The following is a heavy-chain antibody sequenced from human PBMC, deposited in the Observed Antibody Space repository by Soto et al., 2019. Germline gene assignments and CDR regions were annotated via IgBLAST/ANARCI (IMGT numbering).Heavy chain of an antibody. CDR1: GGSISSYY. CDR3: AGYGDYGLVRGAFDI. D-gene: IGHD4-17*01. Sequence: QVQLQESGPGLVKPSETLSLTCTVSGGSISSYYWSWIRQPPGKGLEWIGYIYYSGSTNYNPSLKSRVTISVDTSKNQFSLKLSSVTAADTAVYYCAGYGDYGLVRGAFDIWGQGTMVTVSP. V-gene: IGHV4-59*08. CDR2: IYYSGST. J-gene: IGHJ3*02.